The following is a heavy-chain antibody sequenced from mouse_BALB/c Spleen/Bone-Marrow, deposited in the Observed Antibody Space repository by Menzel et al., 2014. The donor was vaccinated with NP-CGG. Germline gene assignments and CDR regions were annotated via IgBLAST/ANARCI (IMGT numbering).Heavy chain of an antibody. D-gene: IGHD3-1*01. CDR3: ARRAARATGFAY. Sequence: VQLKQSGAELVEPGASVKLSCKASGFNVKDTYMQWVEQRPEQGLEWIGRIDPANGNTQYDPTFQGKATITTDTSSNTAYLQLSSLTSEDTAVYYCARRAARATGFAYWGQGTLVTVSA. J-gene: IGHJ3*01. V-gene: IGHV14-3*02. CDR2: IDPANGNT. CDR1: GFNVKDTY.